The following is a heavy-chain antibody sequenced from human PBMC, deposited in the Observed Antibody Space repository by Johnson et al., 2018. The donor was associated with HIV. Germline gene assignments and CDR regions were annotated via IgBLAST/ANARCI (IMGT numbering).Heavy chain of an antibody. V-gene: IGHV3-11*04. CDR2: ISSGGRTI. D-gene: IGHD2-8*02. J-gene: IGHJ3*02. CDR1: GFTFDDFG. CDR3: ARDCSAGVCYLGTDAFDI. Sequence: QMQLVESGGGVVQPGGSLRLSCVASGFTFDDFGMSWVRQAPGKGLEWVSYISSGGRTIYYAESVKGRFTIPRDNAKNTLYPQMNSLSAEDTAVYYCARDCSAGVCYLGTDAFDIWGQGTMVTVSS.